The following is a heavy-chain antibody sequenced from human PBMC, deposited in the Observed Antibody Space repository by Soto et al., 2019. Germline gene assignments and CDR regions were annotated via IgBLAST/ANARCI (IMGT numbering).Heavy chain of an antibody. CDR1: GFTFSIYA. CDR3: AKATRGGAATLIRDY. Sequence: GGSLRLSCAAAGFTFSIYAMSWVRQAPGKGLEWVSAISGSGGSTYYADSVKGRFTISRDNSKNTLYLQMSSLRADDTAVYYCAKATRGGAATLIRDYWGQGTLVTVSS. CDR2: ISGSGGST. D-gene: IGHD6-13*01. V-gene: IGHV3-23*01. J-gene: IGHJ4*02.